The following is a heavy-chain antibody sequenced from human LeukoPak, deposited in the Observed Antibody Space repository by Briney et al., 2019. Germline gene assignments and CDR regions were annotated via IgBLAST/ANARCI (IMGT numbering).Heavy chain of an antibody. Sequence: GGSLRLSCAASGFTFSSYAMSWVHRAPGKGLEWVSSISSSGGSTYYADSVKGRFTVSRDNSKNTLYLQMSSLRAEDTAVYYCANQARRTGYYFDNWGQGTLVTVSS. CDR2: ISSSGGST. V-gene: IGHV3-23*01. CDR3: ANQARRTGYYFDN. CDR1: GFTFSSYA. J-gene: IGHJ4*02.